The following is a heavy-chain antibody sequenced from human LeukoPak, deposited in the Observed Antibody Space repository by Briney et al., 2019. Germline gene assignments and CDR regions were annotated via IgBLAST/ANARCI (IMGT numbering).Heavy chain of an antibody. CDR3: ARRYGGYNLDY. CDR1: GGSISSSSYY. V-gene: IGHV4-39*01. Sequence: SETLSLTCTVSGGSISSSSYYWGWIRQPPGKGLEWIGSISYSGSTYYNPSLKSRVTISADTSKNQVSLKLTSVTAADTAVYYCARRYGGYNLDYWGQGTLVTVSS. D-gene: IGHD4-17*01. J-gene: IGHJ4*02. CDR2: ISYSGST.